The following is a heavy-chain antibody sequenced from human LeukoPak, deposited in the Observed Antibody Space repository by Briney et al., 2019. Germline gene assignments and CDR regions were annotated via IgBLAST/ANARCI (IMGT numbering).Heavy chain of an antibody. J-gene: IGHJ5*02. CDR3: ARDRGDNGPTYYYDSSGYYP. CDR1: GGTFSSYA. Sequence: ASVKVSCKASGGTFSSYAISWVRQAPGQGLEWMGRIIPILGIANYAQKFQGRVTITADKSTSTAYMELSSLRSEDTAVYYCARDRGDNGPTYYYDSSGYYPWGQGTLVTVSS. CDR2: IIPILGIA. V-gene: IGHV1-69*04. D-gene: IGHD3-22*01.